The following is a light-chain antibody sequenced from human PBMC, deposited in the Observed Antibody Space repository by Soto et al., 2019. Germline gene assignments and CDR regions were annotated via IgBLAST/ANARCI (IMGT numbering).Light chain of an antibody. CDR2: AAS. CDR1: QTISSW. V-gene: IGKV1-5*01. CDR3: QQYETFSGT. Sequence: LQMPQSPSTLSGSVVDRVTITCRASQTISSWLAWYQQKPGKAPKLLIYAASSLQRGVPSRFSGSGSGTKFTLTIASLQPDDFATYYCQQYETFSGTFGPGTKVDIK. J-gene: IGKJ1*01.